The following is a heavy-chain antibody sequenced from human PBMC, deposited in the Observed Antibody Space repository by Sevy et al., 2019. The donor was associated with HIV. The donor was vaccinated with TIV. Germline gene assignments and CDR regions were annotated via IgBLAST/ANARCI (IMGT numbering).Heavy chain of an antibody. J-gene: IGHJ4*02. CDR2: ISWDGGST. Sequence: GGSLRLSCAASGFTFDDYAMHWVRRAPGKGLEWVSLISWDGGSTYYADSVKGRFTISRDNSKNSLYLQMNSLRAEDTALYYCAKDLVRGVITRICDSWGQGTLVTVSS. CDR3: AKDLVRGVITRICDS. V-gene: IGHV3-43D*04. D-gene: IGHD3-10*01. CDR1: GFTFDDYA.